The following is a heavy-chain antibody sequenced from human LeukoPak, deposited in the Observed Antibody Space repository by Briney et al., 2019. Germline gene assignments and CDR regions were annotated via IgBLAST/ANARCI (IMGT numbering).Heavy chain of an antibody. V-gene: IGHV1-69*05. CDR1: GDTFSSYA. D-gene: IGHD2-21*02. CDR2: LIPIFGTA. CDR3: ARALYCGGDCYSWFDY. Sequence: VASVKVSCKASGDTFSSYAISWVRQAPGQGLEWMGRLIPIFGTANYAQKFQGRVTITTDESTSTAYMELSSLRSEDTAVYYCARALYCGGDCYSWFDYWGQGTLVTVSS. J-gene: IGHJ4*02.